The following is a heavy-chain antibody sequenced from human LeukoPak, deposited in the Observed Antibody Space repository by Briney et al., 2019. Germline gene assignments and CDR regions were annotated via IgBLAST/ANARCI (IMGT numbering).Heavy chain of an antibody. CDR1: GGTFSSYA. V-gene: IGHV1-69*13. CDR3: ARGGRDYYGSGSYYHDY. CDR2: IIPIFGTA. Sequence: GASVKVSCKASGGTFSSYAINWVRQAPGQGLEWMGGIIPIFGTANYAQKFQGRVTITADESTSTAYMELSSLRSEDTAVYYCARGGRDYYGSGSYYHDYWGQGTLVTVSS. J-gene: IGHJ4*02. D-gene: IGHD3-10*01.